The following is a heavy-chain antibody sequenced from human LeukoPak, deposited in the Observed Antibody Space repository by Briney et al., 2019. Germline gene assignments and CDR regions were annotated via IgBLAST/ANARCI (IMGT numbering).Heavy chain of an antibody. CDR3: ARATRGYSYGYLGD. D-gene: IGHD5-18*01. Sequence: PGGSLRLSCEASGFTFSTYSMNWVRQASGKGLEWVSYISSSSSTIYYADSVKGRFTISRVNAKNSLYLQMNSLRAEGTALYYCARATRGYSYGYLGDWGQGTLVTVSS. V-gene: IGHV3-48*01. CDR2: ISSSSSTI. CDR1: GFTFSTYS. J-gene: IGHJ4*02.